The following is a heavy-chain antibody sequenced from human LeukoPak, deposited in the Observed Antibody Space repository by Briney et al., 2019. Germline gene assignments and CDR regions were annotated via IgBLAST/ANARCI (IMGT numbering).Heavy chain of an antibody. CDR1: GFSFSSYS. J-gene: IGHJ3*02. D-gene: IGHD6-13*01. Sequence: GGSLRLSCAASGFSFSSYSMNWVRQAPGKGLEWVSSISSSSIYIYYADSLKGRFTISRDNARNSLYLQMNSLRAEDTAVYYCARDRGSSSLDIWGQGTMVTVSS. CDR3: ARDRGSSSLDI. V-gene: IGHV3-21*01. CDR2: ISSSSIYI.